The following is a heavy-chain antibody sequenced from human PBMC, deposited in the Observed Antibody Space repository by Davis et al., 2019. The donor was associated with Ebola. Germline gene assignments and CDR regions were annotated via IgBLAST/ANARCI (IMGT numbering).Heavy chain of an antibody. CDR3: HYDCSGGSCLQGFDY. D-gene: IGHD2-15*01. CDR2: INHSGST. CDR1: GGPFSGYY. J-gene: IGHJ4*02. V-gene: IGHV4-34*01. Sequence: SETLSPTCAVQGGPFSGYYWSWTRQPQGKGLEWIGEINHSGSTNYNPSLKSRVTISVDTSKNQFSLKLSSVTAADTAVYYCHYDCSGGSCLQGFDYWGQGTLVTVSS.